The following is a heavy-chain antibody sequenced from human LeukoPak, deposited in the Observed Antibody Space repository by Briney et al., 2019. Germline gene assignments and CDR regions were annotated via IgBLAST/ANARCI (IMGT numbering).Heavy chain of an antibody. Sequence: TGGSLRLSCAASGFTFSSYSMNWVRQAPGKGLEWVSSISSSSYIYYADSVKGRFTISRDNSKNTLYLEMNSLRAEDTAVYYCASQDGYNLRETYYFDYWGQGTLVTVSS. D-gene: IGHD5-24*01. V-gene: IGHV3-21*01. J-gene: IGHJ4*02. CDR3: ASQDGYNLRETYYFDY. CDR1: GFTFSSYS. CDR2: ISSSSYI.